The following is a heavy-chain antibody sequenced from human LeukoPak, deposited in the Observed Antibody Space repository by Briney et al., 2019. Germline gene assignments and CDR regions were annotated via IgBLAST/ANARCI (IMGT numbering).Heavy chain of an antibody. V-gene: IGHV1-18*04. D-gene: IGHD2-15*01. CDR2: ISGYNGNT. CDR3: ARDGYCSGGSCYLENWFDP. Sequence: ASVKVSCKASGYTFTSYGISWVRHAPGQGLEWMGWISGYNGNTNYAQKLQGRVTMTTDTSTSTAYMELRSLRSDDTAVYYCARDGYCSGGSCYLENWFDPWGQGTLVTVSS. J-gene: IGHJ5*02. CDR1: GYTFTSYG.